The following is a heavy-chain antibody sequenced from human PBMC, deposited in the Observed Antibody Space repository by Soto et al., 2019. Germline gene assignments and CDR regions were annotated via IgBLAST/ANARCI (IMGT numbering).Heavy chain of an antibody. CDR3: SSANYYGSPGDFDY. V-gene: IGHV3-48*01. D-gene: IGHD3-10*01. Sequence: EVQLMESGGGLVQPGGSLRLSCAASGFTFSSYSMNWVRQAPGKGLEWVSYISSSSSTIYYADSVKGRFTISRDNAKNSLYLQMTSLRAEDTAVYYCSSANYYGSPGDFDYWGQGTLVTVSS. CDR2: ISSSSSTI. J-gene: IGHJ4*02. CDR1: GFTFSSYS.